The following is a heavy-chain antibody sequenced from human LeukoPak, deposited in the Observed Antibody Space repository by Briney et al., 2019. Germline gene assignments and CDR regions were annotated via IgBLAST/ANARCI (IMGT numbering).Heavy chain of an antibody. CDR1: GFTFSNYW. Sequence: GGSLRLSCAASGFTFSNYWMSWVRQAPGKGLEWVANIKQDGSEKYYVDSVKGRFTISRDNAKNSLYLQMNSLRGEDTALCYCVSPGYQPDYWGQGTLVSVSS. V-gene: IGHV3-7*05. D-gene: IGHD2-2*01. J-gene: IGHJ4*02. CDR3: VSPGYQPDY. CDR2: IKQDGSEK.